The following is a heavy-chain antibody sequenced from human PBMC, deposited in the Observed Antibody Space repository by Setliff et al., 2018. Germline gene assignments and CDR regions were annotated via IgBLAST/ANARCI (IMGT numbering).Heavy chain of an antibody. CDR1: GFTFSSYG. CDR2: IRYDGSNK. J-gene: IGHJ4*02. Sequence: QTGGSLRLSCAASGFTFSSYGMHWVRQAPGKGLEWVAFIRYDGSNKYYADSVKGRFTISRDNSKNTLYLQMNSLRAEDTAVYYCAKDRWYYDSSGYYLFDYWGQGTLVTVSS. CDR3: AKDRWYYDSSGYYLFDY. D-gene: IGHD3-22*01. V-gene: IGHV3-30*02.